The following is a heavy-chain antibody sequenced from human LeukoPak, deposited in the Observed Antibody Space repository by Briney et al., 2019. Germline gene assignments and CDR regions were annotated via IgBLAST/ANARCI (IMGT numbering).Heavy chain of an antibody. V-gene: IGHV3-21*01. CDR2: ISSSSSYI. D-gene: IGHD2-8*01. CDR1: GFTFSSYT. J-gene: IGHJ4*02. CDR3: AREGIVLMVYHFDY. Sequence: GGSLRLSCAASGFTFSSYTMNWVRQAPGKGLEWVSSISSSSSYISYADSVKGRFTISRENAKNSLSLQMNSLRAEDTAVYYCAREGIVLMVYHFDYWGQGTLVTVSS.